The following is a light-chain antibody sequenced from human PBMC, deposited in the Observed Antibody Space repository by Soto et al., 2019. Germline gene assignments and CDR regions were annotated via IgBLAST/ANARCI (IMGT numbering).Light chain of an antibody. Sequence: AIQMTQSPSSLSASVGDRVTITCRASQDIRSDLGWYQQKPGKAPKLLIYAASTLHSGVPSRFSGSGSGTDFTLTISSLQPEDFATYYCLHHYNSPRTFGQGTKVDVK. CDR1: QDIRSD. CDR3: LHHYNSPRT. V-gene: IGKV1-6*01. CDR2: AAS. J-gene: IGKJ1*01.